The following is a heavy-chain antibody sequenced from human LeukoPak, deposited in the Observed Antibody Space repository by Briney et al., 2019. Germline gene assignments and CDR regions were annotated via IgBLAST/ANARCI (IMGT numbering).Heavy chain of an antibody. CDR3: ARRRYSGSSQHFDY. J-gene: IGHJ4*02. Sequence: GGSLRLSCAASGFTFSSFGMSWVRQAPGKGLEWVSAMSGSGDSTYYADSVKGRFTISRDNAKNSLYLQMNSLRAEDTAVYYCARRRYSGSSQHFDYWGQGTLVTVSS. CDR1: GFTFSSFG. D-gene: IGHD1-26*01. CDR2: MSGSGDST. V-gene: IGHV3-23*01.